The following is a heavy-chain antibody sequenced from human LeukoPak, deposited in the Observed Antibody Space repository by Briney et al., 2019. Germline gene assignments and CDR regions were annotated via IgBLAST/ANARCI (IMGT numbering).Heavy chain of an antibody. CDR3: ARSLYVWGSYRPFDY. J-gene: IGHJ4*02. CDR1: GGSISSYY. V-gene: IGHV4-38-2*02. Sequence: SETLSLTCTVSGGSISSYYWGWIRQPPGKGLEWIGSIYHSGSTYYNPSLKSRVTISVDTSKNQFSLKLSSVTAADTAVYYCARSLYVWGSYRPFDYWGQGTLVTVSS. D-gene: IGHD3-16*02. CDR2: IYHSGST.